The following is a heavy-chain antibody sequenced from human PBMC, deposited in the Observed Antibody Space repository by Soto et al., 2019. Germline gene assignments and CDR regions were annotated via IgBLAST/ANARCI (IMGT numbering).Heavy chain of an antibody. Sequence: PGGSLRLSCAASGFTFSIYAMNWVRQAPGKGLEWVSAPSASGGSTYYADSVKGRFTISRDNSKNTLYLQMDSLRAEDTAVYHCAKAGTHSYFDYWGQGTLVTVSS. D-gene: IGHD1-1*01. CDR2: PSASGGST. CDR1: GFTFSIYA. J-gene: IGHJ4*02. CDR3: AKAGTHSYFDY. V-gene: IGHV3-23*01.